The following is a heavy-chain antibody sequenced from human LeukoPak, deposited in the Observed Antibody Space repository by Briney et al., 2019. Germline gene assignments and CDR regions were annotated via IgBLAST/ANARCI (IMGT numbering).Heavy chain of an antibody. CDR1: GFTVSSNY. D-gene: IGHD2-2*01. CDR2: ISSSSSYI. J-gene: IGHJ4*02. V-gene: IGHV3-21*01. Sequence: GGSLRLSCAASGFTVSSNYMSWVRQAPGKGLEWVSSISSSSSYIYYADSVKGRFTISRDNAKNSLYLQMNSLRAEDTAVYYCARDSEVVVPVFFDYWGQGTLVTVSS. CDR3: ARDSEVVVPVFFDY.